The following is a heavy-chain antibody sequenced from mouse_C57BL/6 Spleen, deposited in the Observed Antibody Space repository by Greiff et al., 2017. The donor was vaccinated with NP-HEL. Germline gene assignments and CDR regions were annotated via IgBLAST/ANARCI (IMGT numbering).Heavy chain of an antibody. CDR3: TRGIYYGNFDDV. D-gene: IGHD2-1*01. V-gene: IGHV14-4*01. J-gene: IGHJ1*03. Sequence: EVQLQQSGAELVRPGASVKLSCTASGFNIKDDYMHWVKQRPEQGLEWIGWIDPENGDTEYASKFQGKATITADTSSNTAYLQLSSLTSEDTAVDYCTRGIYYGNFDDVWGTGTTVTVSS. CDR2: IDPENGDT. CDR1: GFNIKDDY.